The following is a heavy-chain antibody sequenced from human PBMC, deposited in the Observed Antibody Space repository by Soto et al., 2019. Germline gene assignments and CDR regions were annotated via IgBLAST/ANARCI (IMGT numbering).Heavy chain of an antibody. V-gene: IGHV1-3*01. CDR1: GYTFTSYA. D-gene: IGHD6-13*01. Sequence: ASVKVSCKASGYTFTSYAMHWVRQAPGQRLEWMGWINAGNGNTKYSQKFQGRVTITRDTSASTAYMELNSLRSEDTAVYYCARAPFGIAPDWFDPWGQGTLVTVSS. CDR3: ARAPFGIAPDWFDP. J-gene: IGHJ5*02. CDR2: INAGNGNT.